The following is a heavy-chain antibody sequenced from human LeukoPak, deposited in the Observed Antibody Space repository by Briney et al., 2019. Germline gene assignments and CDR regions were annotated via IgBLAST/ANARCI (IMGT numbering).Heavy chain of an antibody. CDR3: AREGEQQLDY. CDR1: GFTFSSYE. Sequence: GGSLRLSCAASGFTFSSYEMNWVRQAPGKGLEWVSYISSSGSTIYYADSVKGRFTISRDNAKNSLYLQMNSLRAEDTAVYYCAREGEQQLDYWGQGTLVTVSS. D-gene: IGHD6-13*01. J-gene: IGHJ4*02. CDR2: ISSSGSTI. V-gene: IGHV3-48*03.